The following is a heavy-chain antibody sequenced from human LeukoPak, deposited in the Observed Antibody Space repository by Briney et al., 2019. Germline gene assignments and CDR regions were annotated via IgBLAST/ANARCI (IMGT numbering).Heavy chain of an antibody. D-gene: IGHD4-23*01. V-gene: IGHV3-23*01. CDR1: GFTFSSYA. CDR2: ISGSGGST. Sequence: GGSLRLSCAASGFTFSSYAMSWVRQAPGKGLEWVSAISGSGGSTYYADSVKGRFTISRDNSKSTLYLQMNSLRAEDTAVYYCAKDSTTVEKEYYFDYWGQGTLVTVSS. CDR3: AKDSTTVEKEYYFDY. J-gene: IGHJ4*02.